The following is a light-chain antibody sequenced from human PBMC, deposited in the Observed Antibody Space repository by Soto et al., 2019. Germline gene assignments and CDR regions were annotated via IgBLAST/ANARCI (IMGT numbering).Light chain of an antibody. V-gene: IGLV2-14*01. J-gene: IGLJ1*01. CDR3: SSYTSSSTYV. CDR1: SSDVGGYNY. CDR2: DVS. Sequence: SVLPQPASVSVFPGQSITISCTGTSSDVGGYNYVSWYQQHPGKAPKLMIYDVSNRPSGVSNRFSGSKSGNTASLTISGLQAEDEADYYCSSYTSSSTYVFGTGTKVTVL.